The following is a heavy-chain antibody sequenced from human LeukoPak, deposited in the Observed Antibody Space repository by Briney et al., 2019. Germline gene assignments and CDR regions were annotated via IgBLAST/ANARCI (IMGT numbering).Heavy chain of an antibody. CDR3: ARRRAAYGDYFDQ. V-gene: IGHV5-51*01. CDR1: GYSFTTHW. Sequence: GESLKISCKVSGYSFTTHWIGWVRQMPGKGREWMAIINPGDSDNRYSPSFQGQVTISADKSINPAYLQWSSLKASDTAIYYCARRRAAYGDYFDQWGQGTLVTVPS. D-gene: IGHD2-21*01. J-gene: IGHJ4*02. CDR2: INPGDSDN.